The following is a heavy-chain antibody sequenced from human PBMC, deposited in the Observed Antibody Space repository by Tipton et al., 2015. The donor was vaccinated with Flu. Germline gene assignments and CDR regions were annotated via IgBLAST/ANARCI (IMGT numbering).Heavy chain of an antibody. D-gene: IGHD2-21*01. CDR3: ARDQVSPHLTYGMDV. Sequence: LRLSCTVSGGSVSSGSYYWSWIRQPPGRGLEWIGYIYYSGSTNYNPSLKSRVTISVDTSKNQFSLKLSSVTAADTAVYYCARDQVSPHLTYGMDVWGQGTTVTVSS. V-gene: IGHV4-61*01. CDR2: IYYSGST. J-gene: IGHJ6*02. CDR1: GGSVSSGSYY.